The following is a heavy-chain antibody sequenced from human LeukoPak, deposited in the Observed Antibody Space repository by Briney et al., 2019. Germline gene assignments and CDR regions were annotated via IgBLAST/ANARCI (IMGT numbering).Heavy chain of an antibody. D-gene: IGHD3-22*01. CDR3: ASGTSYDSSGYYLGYYFDY. Sequence: SVKVSCKASGGTFSSYAISWVRQAPGRGLEWMGGIIPIFGTANYAQKFQGRVTITTDESTSTAYMELSSLRSEDTAVYYCASGTSYDSSGYYLGYYFDYWGQGTLVTVSS. CDR2: IIPIFGTA. CDR1: GGTFSSYA. J-gene: IGHJ4*02. V-gene: IGHV1-69*05.